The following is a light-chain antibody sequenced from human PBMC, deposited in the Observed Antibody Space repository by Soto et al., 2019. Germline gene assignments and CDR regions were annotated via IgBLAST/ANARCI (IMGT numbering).Light chain of an antibody. CDR3: QQYDNLPIT. Sequence: DIQMTQSPSSLSASVGDRVTITCQASQDISNYLNWYQQKPGKAPKLLIYDASNLETGVPSRFSGSGSVTDFTFNISSLQPEDIATYYCQQYDNLPITFGQGTRLEIK. CDR1: QDISNY. V-gene: IGKV1-33*01. J-gene: IGKJ5*01. CDR2: DAS.